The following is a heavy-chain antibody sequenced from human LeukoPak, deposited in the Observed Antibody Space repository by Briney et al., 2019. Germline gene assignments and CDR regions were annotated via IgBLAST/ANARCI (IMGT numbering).Heavy chain of an antibody. Sequence: GGALRLTCAASGFTFSSYWMSWVRQAPGKGLEWVANIKQDGSEKYYVGSVKGRFTISRDNAKNSLYLQMNSLRAEDTAVYYCAREIAVAGAFDYWGQGTLVTVSS. V-gene: IGHV3-7*03. CDR2: IKQDGSEK. CDR3: AREIAVAGAFDY. J-gene: IGHJ4*02. CDR1: GFTFSSYW. D-gene: IGHD6-19*01.